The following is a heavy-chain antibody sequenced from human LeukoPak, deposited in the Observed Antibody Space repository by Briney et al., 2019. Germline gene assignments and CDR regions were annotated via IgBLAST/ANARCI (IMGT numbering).Heavy chain of an antibody. CDR2: MNPNSGNT. J-gene: IGHJ6*02. CDR1: GYTFTSYD. Sequence: GASVKVSYKASGYTFTSYDINWVRQATGQGLEWMGWMNPNSGNTGYAQKFQGRVTMTRNTSISTAYMELSSLRSEDTAVYYCARAPMVRGVITYYYYGMDVWGQGTTVTVSS. CDR3: ARAPMVRGVITYYYYGMDV. D-gene: IGHD3-10*01. V-gene: IGHV1-8*01.